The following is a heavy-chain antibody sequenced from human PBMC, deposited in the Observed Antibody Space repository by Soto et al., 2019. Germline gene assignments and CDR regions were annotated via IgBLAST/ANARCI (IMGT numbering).Heavy chain of an antibody. V-gene: IGHV4-34*01. CDR2: ISVGGDI. Sequence: QVQLQQWGAGLLKPSETLSLTCTVYGGSFSGYQCSWIRQTPGTGLEWIGVISVGGDINYNPSLNRRVTILVNSPKKPLSLRLSFAPAAATAAYYLAVGLSLWIGVLTTRGGYYSSMDVWGKGTPVTVSS. CDR1: GGSFSGYQ. CDR3: AVGLSLWIGVLTTRGGYYSSMDV. D-gene: IGHD3-10*01. J-gene: IGHJ6*03.